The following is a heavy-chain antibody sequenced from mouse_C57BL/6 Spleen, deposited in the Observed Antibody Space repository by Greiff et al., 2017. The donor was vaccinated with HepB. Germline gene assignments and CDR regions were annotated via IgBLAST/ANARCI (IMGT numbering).Heavy chain of an antibody. J-gene: IGHJ2*01. V-gene: IGHV1-64*01. Sequence: QVHVKQPGAELVKPGASVKLSCKASGYTFTSYWMHWVKQRPGQGLEWIGMIHPNSGSTNYNEKFKSKATLTVDKSSSTAYMQLSSLTSEDSAVYYCARGTTQGYFDYWGQGTTLTVSS. D-gene: IGHD3-3*01. CDR2: IHPNSGST. CDR1: GYTFTSYW. CDR3: ARGTTQGYFDY.